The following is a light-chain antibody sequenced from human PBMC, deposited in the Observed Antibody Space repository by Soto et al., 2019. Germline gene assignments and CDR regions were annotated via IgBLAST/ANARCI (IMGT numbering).Light chain of an antibody. CDR1: QSIRND. V-gene: IGKV1-39*01. CDR3: QQGFSRPRT. Sequence: DIQMTQSPSSLSASVGDRVTITCRASQSIRNDLNWYQQRPGKAPKLLMYTTSNLERGVPSWFSGSGSGTDFTLTINNLQPEDFGTYFCQQGFSRPRTFGLGTTVEVK. J-gene: IGKJ1*01. CDR2: TTS.